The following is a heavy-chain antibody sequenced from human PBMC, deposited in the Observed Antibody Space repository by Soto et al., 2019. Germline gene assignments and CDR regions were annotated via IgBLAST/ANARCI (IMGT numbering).Heavy chain of an antibody. D-gene: IGHD5-18*01. CDR1: GASVGSLSHS. CDR3: ARVETALALSRSYFQX. V-gene: IGHV4-39*01. CDR2: IDSSEIT. Sequence: PSETLSLTCTVSGASVGSLSHSWAWFRQPPGKGLEWIGNIDSSEITEFSPSLRSRLSMSVDASANQFSLNLKSVTAQDTAVYFCARVETALALSRSYFQXWGRGVLVTVSX. J-gene: IGHJ4*02.